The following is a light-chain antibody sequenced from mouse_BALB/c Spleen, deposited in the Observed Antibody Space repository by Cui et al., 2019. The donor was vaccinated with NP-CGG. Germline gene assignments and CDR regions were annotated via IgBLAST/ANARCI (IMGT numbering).Light chain of an antibody. Sequence: AIVPQESALTTSPGETITLTCRSSTGPVTTSNYANWVQEKPDHLFTGLIGGTNNRAPGVPARFSGSLIGDKAALTITGAQTEDEAIYFCALWYSNHWVFGGGTKLTVL. V-gene: IGLV1*01. CDR2: GTN. CDR1: TGPVTTSNY. CDR3: ALWYSNHWV. J-gene: IGLJ1*01.